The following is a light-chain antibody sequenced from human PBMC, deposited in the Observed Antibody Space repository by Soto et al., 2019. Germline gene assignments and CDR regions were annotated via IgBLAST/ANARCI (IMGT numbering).Light chain of an antibody. CDR3: QQSYRRIR. V-gene: IGKV1-39*01. CDR1: QSISSW. J-gene: IGKJ1*01. Sequence: DIQMTQSPATLSASVGDRVTITCRASQSISSWLAWYQQKPGKAPKLLIYAASRLQSGVPSRFSGSRSGTDFTLTISSPQPEDFATYQPQQSYRRIRFAQGTRVDI. CDR2: AAS.